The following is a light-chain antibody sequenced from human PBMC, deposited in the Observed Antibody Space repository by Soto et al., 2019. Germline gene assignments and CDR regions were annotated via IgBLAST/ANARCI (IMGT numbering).Light chain of an antibody. CDR2: KAS. V-gene: IGKV1-5*03. CDR1: QSISGW. CDR3: QQYDSLVT. Sequence: DIQMTQSPSTLSASVGDRVTITCRASQSISGWLAWYQQKPGKAPKILIYKASSLESGVPSRFSGSGSGTEFTLTISSLQPDDFATYYCQQYDSLVTFGPGTKVDIK. J-gene: IGKJ3*01.